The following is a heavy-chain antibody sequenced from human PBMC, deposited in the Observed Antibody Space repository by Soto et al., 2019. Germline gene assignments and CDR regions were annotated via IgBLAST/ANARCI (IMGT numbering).Heavy chain of an antibody. D-gene: IGHD4-17*01. V-gene: IGHV3-72*01. J-gene: IGHJ4*02. Sequence: GSLRLSCAASGFTFSDHYMDWVRQAPGKGLEWVGRTRNKANSFTTEYAASVKGRFTIFRDDSKNSLYLQMSSLKTEDTAMYYCAREFMTTVTYFDYWGQGTLVTVSS. CDR2: TRNKANSFTT. CDR1: GFTFSDHY. CDR3: AREFMTTVTYFDY.